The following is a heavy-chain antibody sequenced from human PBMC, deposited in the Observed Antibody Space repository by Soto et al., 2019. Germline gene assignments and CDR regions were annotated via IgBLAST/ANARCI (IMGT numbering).Heavy chain of an antibody. CDR3: AKDQGQWLAALDY. CDR1: GFTFSSYG. J-gene: IGHJ4*02. CDR2: ISYDGSNK. D-gene: IGHD6-19*01. Sequence: GGSLRLSCAASGFTFSSYGMHWVRQAPGKGLEWVAVISYDGSNKYYADSVKGRFTISRDNSKNTLYLQMNSLRAEDTAVYYCAKDQGQWLAALDYWGQGTLVTVSS. V-gene: IGHV3-30*18.